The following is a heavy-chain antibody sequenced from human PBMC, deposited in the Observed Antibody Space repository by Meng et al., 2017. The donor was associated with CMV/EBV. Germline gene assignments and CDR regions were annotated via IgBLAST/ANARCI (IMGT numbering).Heavy chain of an antibody. CDR2: INHSGST. CDR3: AREEVVPAPRFDP. J-gene: IGHJ5*02. CDR1: GGSFSGYY. D-gene: IGHD2-2*01. Sequence: CAVYGGSFSGYYWSWIRQPPGKGLEWIGEINHSGSTNYNPSLKSRVTISVDTSKNQFSLKLSSVTAADTAVYYCAREEVVPAPRFDPWGQGTLVTVSS. V-gene: IGHV4-34*01.